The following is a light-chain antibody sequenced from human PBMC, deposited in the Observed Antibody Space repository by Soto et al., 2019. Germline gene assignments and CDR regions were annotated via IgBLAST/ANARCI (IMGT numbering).Light chain of an antibody. J-gene: IGKJ4*01. CDR2: GAS. V-gene: IGKV3-15*01. CDR1: QSVSSN. Sequence: EIVMTQSPATLSVSPGERATLSCRASQSVSSNLAWYQQKPGQAPRLLIYGASTRATGIPARLSGSGSGTEFTLTISSLHSEDFAVYYCQQYNNWPPLTFGGGTKVEIK. CDR3: QQYNNWPPLT.